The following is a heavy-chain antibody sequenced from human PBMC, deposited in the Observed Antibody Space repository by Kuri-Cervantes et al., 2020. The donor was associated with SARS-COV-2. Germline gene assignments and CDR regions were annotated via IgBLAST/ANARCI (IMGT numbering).Heavy chain of an antibody. CDR3: AKALVVTMIVFDY. V-gene: IGHV3-53*01. CDR2: IYRCGST. J-gene: IGHJ4*02. D-gene: IGHD3-22*01. CDR1: GFTVSSNY. Sequence: GESLKISCAASGFTVSSNYMSWVRQAPGKGLEWVSLIYRCGSTYYADSVKGRFTISRDNSKNTLYLQMNSLRAEDSAVYCCAKALVVTMIVFDYWGQGTLVTVSS.